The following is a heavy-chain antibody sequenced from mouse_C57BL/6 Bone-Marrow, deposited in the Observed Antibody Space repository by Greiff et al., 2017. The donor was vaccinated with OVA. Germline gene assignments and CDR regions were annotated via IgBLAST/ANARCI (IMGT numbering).Heavy chain of an antibody. D-gene: IGHD2-3*01. J-gene: IGHJ4*01. CDR1: GFSFSSYA. V-gene: IGHV5-9-1*02. CDR3: TRDGYYAMDY. CDR2: ISSGGDYI. Sequence: EVQVVESGEGLVKPGGSLKLSCAVSGFSFSSYAMSWVRQTPEKRLEWVAYISSGGDYIYYADTEKGRITVSRENARNTLYLQMSSLKSEDTAMYYCTRDGYYAMDYWGQGTSVTVAS.